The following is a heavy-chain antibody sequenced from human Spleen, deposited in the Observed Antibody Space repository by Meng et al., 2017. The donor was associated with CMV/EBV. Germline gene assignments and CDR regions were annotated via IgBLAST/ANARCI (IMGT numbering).Heavy chain of an antibody. CDR2: INAGYGDT. CDR1: GYTFTKYA. D-gene: IGHD1-14*01. Sequence: QVHLVQSGAEVKKPGASVKISCRASGYTFTKYAIHWVRQAPGQRLEWIGWINAGYGDTRYSQKFQGRVTITRDTSANTSYMELSGLKPEDTAVFYCAREPGSNTRFDSWGQGTLVTVSS. J-gene: IGHJ4*02. CDR3: AREPGSNTRFDS. V-gene: IGHV1-3*01.